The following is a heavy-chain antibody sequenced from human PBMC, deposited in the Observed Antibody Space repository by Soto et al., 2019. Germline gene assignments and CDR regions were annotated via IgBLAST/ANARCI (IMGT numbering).Heavy chain of an antibody. D-gene: IGHD6-19*01. Sequence: LRLSCAASGFTFSSYAMSWVRQAPGKGLEWVSAISGSGGSTYYADSVKGRFTISRDNSKNTLYLQMNSLRAEDTAVYYCARTHSSGWYFDYWGHGTLVTVSS. V-gene: IGHV3-23*01. CDR1: GFTFSSYA. CDR3: ARTHSSGWYFDY. CDR2: ISGSGGST. J-gene: IGHJ4*01.